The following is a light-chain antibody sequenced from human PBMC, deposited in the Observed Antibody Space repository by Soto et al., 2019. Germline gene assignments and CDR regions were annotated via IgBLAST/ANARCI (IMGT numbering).Light chain of an antibody. CDR1: SSDVGSYNL. Sequence: SVLTPPASVSWSPGRSITISCTGTSSDVGSYNLVSWYQQRPGKAPKVMIYEVTKRPSGVSNRFSGSKSGNTASLTISGLQAEDEADYYCCSYAGSTTYYVFGIGTKVTVL. V-gene: IGLV2-23*02. J-gene: IGLJ1*01. CDR3: CSYAGSTTYYV. CDR2: EVT.